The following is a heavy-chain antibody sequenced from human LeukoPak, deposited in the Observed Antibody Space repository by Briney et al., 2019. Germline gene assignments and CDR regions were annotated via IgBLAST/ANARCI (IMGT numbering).Heavy chain of an antibody. CDR3: AKGPKLGDGFHCDY. V-gene: IGHV3-23*01. J-gene: IGHJ4*02. Sequence: GGSLRLSCAASGLTVSSYSMNWVRQAPGKGLEWVSTISGSDTNTYYADSVKGRFTISRDISKNTLYLQMNSLRVEDTAVYYCAKGPKLGDGFHCDYWGQGTLVTVSS. D-gene: IGHD5-24*01. CDR1: GLTVSSYS. CDR2: ISGSDTNT.